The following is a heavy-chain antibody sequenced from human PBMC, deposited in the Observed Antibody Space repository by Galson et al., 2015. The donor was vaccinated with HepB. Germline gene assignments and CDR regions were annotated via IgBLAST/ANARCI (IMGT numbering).Heavy chain of an antibody. Sequence: SLRLSCAGSGFTFSNYGMHWVRQAPGKGLEWVAVISYDGSNKYYSDSVKGRFTISRDNSKNTLYLQMNSLRAEDTAVYYCAKDSSGYYFRAGYWGQGTLVTVSS. D-gene: IGHD3-22*01. CDR3: AKDSSGYYFRAGY. CDR2: ISYDGSNK. CDR1: GFTFSNYG. V-gene: IGHV3-30*18. J-gene: IGHJ4*02.